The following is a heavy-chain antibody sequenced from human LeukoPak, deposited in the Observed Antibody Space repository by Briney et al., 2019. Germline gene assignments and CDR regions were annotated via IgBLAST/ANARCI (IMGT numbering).Heavy chain of an antibody. CDR1: GFTFDDYA. Sequence: GGSLRLSCAASGFTFDDYAMHWVRQAPGKGLEWVSGISWNNGGIGYADSVKGRFTISRDNAKNSLYLQMNSLRAEDMALYYCAKASSAGYYDILTGYYRSYYFDYWGQGTLVTVSS. D-gene: IGHD3-9*01. CDR2: ISWNNGGI. V-gene: IGHV3-9*03. CDR3: AKASSAGYYDILTGYYRSYYFDY. J-gene: IGHJ4*02.